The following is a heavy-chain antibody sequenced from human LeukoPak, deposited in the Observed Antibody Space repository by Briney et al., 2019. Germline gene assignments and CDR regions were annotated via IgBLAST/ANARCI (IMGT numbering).Heavy chain of an antibody. CDR2: ISAYNGNT. Sequence: ASVKVSCKASGYTFTSYGVSWVRQAPGQGLEWMGWISAYNGNTNYAQKLQGRITMTTDTSTSTAYMELRSLRSDDTAVYYCARDAWQLVPFDYWGQGTLVTVSS. D-gene: IGHD6-13*01. CDR1: GYTFTSYG. CDR3: ARDAWQLVPFDY. V-gene: IGHV1-18*01. J-gene: IGHJ4*02.